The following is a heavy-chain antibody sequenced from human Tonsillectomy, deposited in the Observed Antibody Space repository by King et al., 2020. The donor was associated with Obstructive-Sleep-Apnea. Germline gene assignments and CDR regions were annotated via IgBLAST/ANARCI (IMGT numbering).Heavy chain of an antibody. J-gene: IGHJ4*02. CDR3: AKDRGFGEKPTLFDY. D-gene: IGHD3-10*01. Sequence: QLVQSGGGVVQPGRSLRLSCTVSGFAFSSYGMHWVRQAPGKGLEWVAIISYDGSNKYYADSVKGRFIISRDNSKNTLYLQMSSLRVEDTAVYYCAKDRGFGEKPTLFDYWGQGTLVTVSS. V-gene: IGHV3-30*18. CDR2: ISYDGSNK. CDR1: GFAFSSYG.